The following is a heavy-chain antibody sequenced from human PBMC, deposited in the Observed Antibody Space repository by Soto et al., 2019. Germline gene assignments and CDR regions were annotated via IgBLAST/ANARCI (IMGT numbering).Heavy chain of an antibody. Sequence: QVQLVQSGAEVKKPGASVTVACKTSGYPLTDFYIHWVRQAPGQGLEWMAWINPHTGDTNTALKFQGRVTMTRDTSINTAFMELTRLCSDDTAVYYCAREGGAAPGALREWYLDLWGRGTLVSVSS. V-gene: IGHV1-2*02. J-gene: IGHJ2*01. D-gene: IGHD6-25*01. CDR1: GYPLTDFY. CDR3: AREGGAAPGALREWYLDL. CDR2: INPHTGDT.